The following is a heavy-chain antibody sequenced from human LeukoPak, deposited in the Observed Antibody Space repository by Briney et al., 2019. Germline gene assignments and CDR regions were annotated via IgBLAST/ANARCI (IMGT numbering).Heavy chain of an antibody. D-gene: IGHD2-8*01. CDR2: INPNSGGT. CDR1: GYTFNGYY. Sequence: ASVKVCCKAAGYTFNGYYIHWVRQAPGQGLEWMGWINPNSGGTNYAQKFQGRVTMTRDTSISTAYMELTRLRSDDTAVYYCARGGLRVMVYRLYYMDVWGKGTTVTVSS. V-gene: IGHV1-2*02. CDR3: ARGGLRVMVYRLYYMDV. J-gene: IGHJ6*03.